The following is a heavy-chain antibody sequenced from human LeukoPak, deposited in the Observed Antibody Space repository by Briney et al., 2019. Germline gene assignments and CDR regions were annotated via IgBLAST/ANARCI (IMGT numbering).Heavy chain of an antibody. CDR2: ISAYNGNT. D-gene: IGHD3-16*01. CDR1: GYTFTSYG. V-gene: IGHV1-18*01. Sequence: ASVKVSCKASGYTFTSYGISWVRQAPGQGLEWMGWISAYNGNTNYAQKFQGRVTITADESTSTAYMELSSLRSEDTAVYYCAREDKSTFDYWGQGTLVTVSS. J-gene: IGHJ4*02. CDR3: AREDKSTFDY.